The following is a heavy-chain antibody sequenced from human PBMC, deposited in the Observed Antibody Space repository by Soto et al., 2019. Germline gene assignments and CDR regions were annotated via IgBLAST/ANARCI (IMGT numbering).Heavy chain of an antibody. Sequence: QVQLQQWGAGLLKPSETLSLTFAVYGGSFSGYYWSWIRQPPGKGLEWIGEINHSGSTNYNPSLKSRVTISVDTSKNQFSLKLSSVTAADTAVYYCARVVEYCSGGSCYPATPFDIWGQGTMVTVSS. D-gene: IGHD2-15*01. J-gene: IGHJ3*02. CDR1: GGSFSGYY. V-gene: IGHV4-34*01. CDR3: ARVVEYCSGGSCYPATPFDI. CDR2: INHSGST.